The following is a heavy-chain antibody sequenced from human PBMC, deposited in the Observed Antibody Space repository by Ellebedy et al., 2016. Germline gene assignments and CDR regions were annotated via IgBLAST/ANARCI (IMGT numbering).Heavy chain of an antibody. J-gene: IGHJ5*01. Sequence: ASVKVSXKASGYTFTGYYMHWVRQAPGQGLEWMGWINPNSGGTNYAQKFQGRVTMTRDTSISTAYMELSRLTSDDTAVYYCAVEVGSSSPDAIRFGSWGQGTLVTVSS. CDR3: AVEVGSSSPDAIRFGS. CDR2: INPNSGGT. V-gene: IGHV1-2*02. CDR1: GYTFTGYY. D-gene: IGHD6-6*01.